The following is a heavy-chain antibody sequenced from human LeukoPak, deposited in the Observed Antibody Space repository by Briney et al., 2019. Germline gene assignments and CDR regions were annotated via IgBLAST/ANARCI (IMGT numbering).Heavy chain of an antibody. Sequence: GGSLRLSCAASGFIFSDYYINWIRQAPGKGLEWLSYISNSGDIISYADSVKGRFTISRDNAKNSLYLQMNSLRAEDTAVYYCARSTYYYGSGSYYSGDYYYMDVWGKGATVTISS. CDR2: ISNSGDII. V-gene: IGHV3-11*04. CDR1: GFIFSDYY. D-gene: IGHD3-10*01. CDR3: ARSTYYYGSGSYYSGDYYYMDV. J-gene: IGHJ6*03.